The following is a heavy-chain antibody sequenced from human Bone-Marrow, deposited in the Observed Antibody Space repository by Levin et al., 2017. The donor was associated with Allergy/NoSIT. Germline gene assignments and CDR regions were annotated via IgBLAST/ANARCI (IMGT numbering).Heavy chain of an antibody. CDR3: ARTRYYNILTGYFRFRNYFEY. CDR1: GYTFSSYG. CDR2: ISGANGNT. V-gene: IGHV1-18*01. J-gene: IGHJ4*02. Sequence: GESLKISCKASGYTFSSYGITWVRQAPGQGLEWMGWISGANGNTSYAPKFQGRVTMTTDTSTGTAYMELTSLRSDDAAVYFCARTRYYNILTGYFRFRNYFEYWAQGTLVAVSS. D-gene: IGHD3-9*01.